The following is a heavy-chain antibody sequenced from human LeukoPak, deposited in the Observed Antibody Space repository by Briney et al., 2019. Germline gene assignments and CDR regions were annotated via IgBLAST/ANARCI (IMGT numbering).Heavy chain of an antibody. J-gene: IGHJ4*02. Sequence: SETLSLTCTVSGGSISSYYWSWIRQPPGKGLERIGYIYYSGSTNYNPSLKSRVTISVDTSKNQFSLKLSSVTAADTAVYYCARGDGSGSIPLDYWGQGTLVTVSS. CDR2: IYYSGST. D-gene: IGHD3-10*01. V-gene: IGHV4-59*01. CDR3: ARGDGSGSIPLDY. CDR1: GGSISSYY.